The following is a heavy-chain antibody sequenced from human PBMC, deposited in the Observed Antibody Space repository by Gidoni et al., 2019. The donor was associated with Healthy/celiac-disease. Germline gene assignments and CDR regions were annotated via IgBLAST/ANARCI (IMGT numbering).Heavy chain of an antibody. Sequence: QVQLQESGPGLVKPSQTLSLTCTVSGGSISSGGYYWSWLSQHPGKGLEWLGYLSYSGSTYYNPSLKSRVTISVDTSKNQFSLKLSSVTAADTAVYYCARSHYDSSGMFDPWGQGTLVTVSS. CDR1: GGSISSGGYY. CDR2: LSYSGST. D-gene: IGHD3-22*01. V-gene: IGHV4-31*03. J-gene: IGHJ5*02. CDR3: ARSHYDSSGMFDP.